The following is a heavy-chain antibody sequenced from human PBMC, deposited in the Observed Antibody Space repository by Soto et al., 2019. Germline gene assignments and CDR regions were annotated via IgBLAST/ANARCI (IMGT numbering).Heavy chain of an antibody. D-gene: IGHD6-13*01. J-gene: IGHJ4*02. CDR3: ARGLRPGIAPSALYYFDY. CDR1: GYTFTSYG. CDR2: ISAYNGNT. V-gene: IGHV1-18*04. Sequence: QVPLVQSGAEVKKPGASVKVSCKASGYTFTSYGISWVRQAPGQGLEWMGWISAYNGNTNYAQKLQGRVTMTTDTSTSTAYMERRSLRSDDTAVYYCARGLRPGIAPSALYYFDYWGQGTLVTVSS.